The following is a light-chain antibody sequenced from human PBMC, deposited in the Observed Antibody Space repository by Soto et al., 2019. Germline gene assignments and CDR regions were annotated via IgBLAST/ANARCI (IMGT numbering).Light chain of an antibody. J-gene: IGKJ1*01. CDR1: QTISSW. Sequence: DIQMTQSPSTLSGSVGDRVTITCRASQTISSWLAWYQQKPGKAPKLLIYKASTLKSGVPSRFSGSGSGTEFTLTISSMQPDDFATYYCKHYNSYSEAFGQGTKVERK. CDR2: KAS. CDR3: KHYNSYSEA. V-gene: IGKV1-5*03.